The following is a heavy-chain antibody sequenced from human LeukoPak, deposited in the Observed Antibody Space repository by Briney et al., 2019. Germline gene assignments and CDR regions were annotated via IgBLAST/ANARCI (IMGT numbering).Heavy chain of an antibody. V-gene: IGHV3-30*02. CDR1: GFTFSTYG. CDR3: ASAWHLGIVVVMLDS. J-gene: IGHJ4*02. D-gene: IGHD3-22*01. CDR2: VRFDGSNK. Sequence: GGSLRLSCAASGFTFSTYGMHWVRQAPGKGLEWVAVVRFDGSNKYYADSVKGRFTISRDNSKNTLYLQMNSLGVEDTAVYYCASAWHLGIVVVMLDSWGQGTLVTVSS.